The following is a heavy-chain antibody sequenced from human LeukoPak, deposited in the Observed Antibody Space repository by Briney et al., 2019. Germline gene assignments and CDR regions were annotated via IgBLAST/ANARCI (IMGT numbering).Heavy chain of an antibody. D-gene: IGHD2-21*02. Sequence: SETLSLTCTVSGYSISSGYYWGWIRQPPGKGLEWIGSIYHSGSTYYNPSLKSRVTISLDTSGNQFSLKLSSVTAADTAVYYCASGYCGGACQLGGVDMWGQGTMVTVSS. CDR2: IYHSGST. J-gene: IGHJ3*02. CDR1: GYSISSGYY. CDR3: ASGYCGGACQLGGVDM. V-gene: IGHV4-38-2*02.